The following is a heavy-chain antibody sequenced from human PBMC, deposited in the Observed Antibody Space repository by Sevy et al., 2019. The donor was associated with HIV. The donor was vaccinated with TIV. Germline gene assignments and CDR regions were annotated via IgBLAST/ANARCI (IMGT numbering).Heavy chain of an antibody. CDR3: GRRYFNGVFLIDS. D-gene: IGHD3-10*01. J-gene: IGHJ4*02. CDR2: LSNDGDKK. V-gene: IGHV3-30*01. CDR1: GFTFGGYA. Sequence: GGSLRLSCAASGFTFGGYAMHWVRQAPGKGLEWMAALSNDGDKKYYADSVKGRFTISRDNSKNILFLQMNSLKVEDSAFYYLGRRYFNGVFLIDSWGQGTLVTVSS.